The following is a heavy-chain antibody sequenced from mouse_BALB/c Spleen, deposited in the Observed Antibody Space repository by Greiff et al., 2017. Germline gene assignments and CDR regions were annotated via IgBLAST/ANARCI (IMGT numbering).Heavy chain of an antibody. V-gene: IGHV5-4*02. J-gene: IGHJ4*01. D-gene: IGHD1-2*01. CDR1: GFTFSDYY. CDR3: ARSLAKIYAMDY. CDR2: ISDGGSYT. Sequence: EVHLVESGGGLVKPGGSLKLSCAASGFTFSDYYMYWVRQTPEKRLEWVATISDGGSYTYYPDSVKGRFTISRDNAKNNLYLQMSSLKSEDTAMYYCARSLAKIYAMDYWGQGTSVTVSS.